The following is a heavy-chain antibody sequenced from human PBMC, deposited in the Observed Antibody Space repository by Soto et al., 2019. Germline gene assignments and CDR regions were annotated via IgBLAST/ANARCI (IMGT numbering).Heavy chain of an antibody. D-gene: IGHD2-15*01. CDR1: GFIFSSYG. CDR3: AIDSMVGRVFEY. J-gene: IGHJ4*02. V-gene: IGHV3-33*01. CDR2: IWYDGSNK. Sequence: QVQLVESGGGVVQPGRSLRLSCAASGFIFSSYGMHWVRQAPGKGLEWVAVIWYDGSNKYYGDSVKGRFTISRDNSKNTLDMQMNSLRGEDTAVYYCAIDSMVGRVFEYWGQGTLVTVSS.